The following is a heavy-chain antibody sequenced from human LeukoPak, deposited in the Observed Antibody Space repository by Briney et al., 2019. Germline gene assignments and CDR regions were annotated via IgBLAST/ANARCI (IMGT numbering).Heavy chain of an antibody. J-gene: IGHJ4*02. CDR1: GGSISSYY. V-gene: IGHV4-59*01. CDR3: ARGHRVRGVITFDY. Sequence: SETLSLTCTVSGGSISSYYWSWIRQPPGDGLEWIGYIYYSGSTNYNPSLKSRVTISVDTSKNQFSLKLSSVTAADTAVYYCARGHRVRGVITFDYWGQGTLVTVSS. CDR2: IYYSGST. D-gene: IGHD3-10*01.